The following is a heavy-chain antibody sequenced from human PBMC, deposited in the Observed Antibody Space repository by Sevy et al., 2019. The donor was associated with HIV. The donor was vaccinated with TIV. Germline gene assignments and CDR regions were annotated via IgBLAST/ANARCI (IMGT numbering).Heavy chain of an antibody. D-gene: IGHD3-3*01. J-gene: IGHJ4*02. V-gene: IGHV3-30-3*01. CDR2: ISYDGSNK. CDR3: ARGGDYDFWSGYYKVGGMDY. Sequence: GGSLRLSCAASGFTFSSYAMHWVRQAPGKGPEWVAVISYDGSNKYYADSVKGRFTISRDNSKNTLYLQMNSLRAEDTAVYYCARGGDYDFWSGYYKVGGMDYWGQGTLVTVSS. CDR1: GFTFSSYA.